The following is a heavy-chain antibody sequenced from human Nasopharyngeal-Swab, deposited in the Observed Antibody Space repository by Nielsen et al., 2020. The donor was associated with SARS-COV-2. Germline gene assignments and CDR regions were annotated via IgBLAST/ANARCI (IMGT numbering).Heavy chain of an antibody. CDR2: ISGDGSVT. J-gene: IGHJ3*02. Sequence: GGSLRLSCVASGFDFSSYWMNWVRQVPGKGLVWVSRISGDGSVTTYADSVQGRFSISRDNARNTVFLQMNSLKEEDTAVYYCEGIWSSNDAFDIWGQGTMVTVSS. CDR3: EGIWSSNDAFDI. V-gene: IGHV3-74*01. D-gene: IGHD2-15*01. CDR1: GFDFSSYW.